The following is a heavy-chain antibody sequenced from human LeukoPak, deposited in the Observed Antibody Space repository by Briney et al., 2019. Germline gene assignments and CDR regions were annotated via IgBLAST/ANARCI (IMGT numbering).Heavy chain of an antibody. Sequence: GGSLRLSCAASGFTFSSYGMHWVRQAPGKGLEWVAVIWYDGSNKYYADSVKGRFTISRDNSKNTLYLQMNRLRAEDTAVYYCAKELYSSSWSYYFDYWGQGTLVTVSS. D-gene: IGHD6-13*01. V-gene: IGHV3-33*06. CDR2: IWYDGSNK. J-gene: IGHJ4*02. CDR3: AKELYSSSWSYYFDY. CDR1: GFTFSSYG.